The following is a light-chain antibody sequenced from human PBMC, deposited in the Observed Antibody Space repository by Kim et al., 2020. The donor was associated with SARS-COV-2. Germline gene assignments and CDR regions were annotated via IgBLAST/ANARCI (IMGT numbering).Light chain of an antibody. Sequence: ASVGDRVTITVRASKCISNLLAWFQQKPGRAPKRLIYGASIVQGGVPSRFSGGGAGTEVNLRISSLQPEDFATYYCQQHGNYPITFGQGTRLEIK. CDR3: QQHGNYPIT. CDR1: KCISNL. J-gene: IGKJ5*01. CDR2: GAS. V-gene: IGKV1-17*03.